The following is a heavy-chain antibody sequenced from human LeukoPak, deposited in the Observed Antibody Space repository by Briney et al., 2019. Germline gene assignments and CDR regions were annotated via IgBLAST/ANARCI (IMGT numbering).Heavy chain of an antibody. CDR1: GYIFTKFD. CDR3: ARGTKEGVFFDY. J-gene: IGHJ4*02. CDR2: ISPYNDNT. D-gene: IGHD2-8*01. Sequence: ASVKVSCKASGYIFTKFDISWVRQAPGQGLEWMGWISPYNDNTQSAQKFQGRVTMTTDTSTGTAYMELRGLRSDDTAVYYCARGTKEGVFFDYWGQGTLVTVSS. V-gene: IGHV1-18*01.